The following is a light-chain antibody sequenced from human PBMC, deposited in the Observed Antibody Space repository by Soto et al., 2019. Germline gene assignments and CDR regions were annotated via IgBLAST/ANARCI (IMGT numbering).Light chain of an antibody. J-gene: IGLJ2*01. V-gene: IGLV1-47*01. CDR3: GGWDDSLSGQV. CDR1: SSNIGSNY. CDR2: RNN. Sequence: QSLLTQPPSASGTPGQRVNISCSGSSSNIGSNYVYWYRQFPGTAPKLLIQRNNQRPSGVPARFSGSKSGTSASLAISGLRSEDEDDYYCGGWDDSLSGQVFGGGTK.